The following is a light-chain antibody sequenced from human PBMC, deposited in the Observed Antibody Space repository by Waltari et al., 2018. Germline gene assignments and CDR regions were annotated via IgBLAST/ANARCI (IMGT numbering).Light chain of an antibody. CDR1: NSTVGIYNL. V-gene: IGLV2-23*03. Sequence: QSALTQPASVSGSPGQSITISCPGFNSTVGIYNLVSWYQKHPGKAPKRLIYEGNRRPSGVSNRFSGSKSDNTASLTLSGLQAEDEADYYCCSNVGSSVFFGGGTKLTVL. CDR3: CSNVGSSVF. CDR2: EGN. J-gene: IGLJ2*01.